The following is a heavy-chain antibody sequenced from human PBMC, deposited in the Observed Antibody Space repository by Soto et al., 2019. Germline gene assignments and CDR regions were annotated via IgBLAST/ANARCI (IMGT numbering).Heavy chain of an antibody. D-gene: IGHD6-13*01. CDR1: GGSISRYY. CDR2: LYNTGST. CDR3: SRDIFFDSSSWGGDYGMDV. V-gene: IGHV4-59*12. J-gene: IGHJ6*02. Sequence: SETLSLTCTVSGGSISRYYWSWIRQTPGKGLEWIGYLYNTGSTVYNPSLKSRVTISVDKSKNQFSLKLSSVTAADTAVYYCSRDIFFDSSSWGGDYGMDVWGQGTTVTVSS.